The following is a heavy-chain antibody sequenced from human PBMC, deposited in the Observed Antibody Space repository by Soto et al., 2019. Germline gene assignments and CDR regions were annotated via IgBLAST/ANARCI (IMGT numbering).Heavy chain of an antibody. CDR3: ASLSYEQLW. D-gene: IGHD1-1*01. CDR2: IFYSGST. CDR1: GVSISSSTYY. Sequence: SETLSLTCTVSGVSISSSTYYWGWIRQSPGKGLEWIGSIFYSGSTYFNPSFKSRVTISVDTSKNQFSLKLSSVTVADTAIYYCASLSYEQLWWGQGTLVTVSS. V-gene: IGHV4-39*01. J-gene: IGHJ4*02.